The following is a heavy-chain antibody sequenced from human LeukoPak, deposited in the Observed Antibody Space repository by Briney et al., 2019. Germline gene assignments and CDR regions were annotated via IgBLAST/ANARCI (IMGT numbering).Heavy chain of an antibody. J-gene: IGHJ4*02. V-gene: IGHV4-59*03. D-gene: IGHD3-10*01. CDR2: IYYSGST. CDR1: GGSISSYY. Sequence: SETLSLTCTLSGGSISSYYWSWLRQPPGKGLEWIGYIYYSGSTNYNPSLKSRVTISVDTSRNQPSLRLRSVTAADTAVYYCARVGTMVREGYYFDYWGQGTLVTVSS. CDR3: ARVGTMVREGYYFDY.